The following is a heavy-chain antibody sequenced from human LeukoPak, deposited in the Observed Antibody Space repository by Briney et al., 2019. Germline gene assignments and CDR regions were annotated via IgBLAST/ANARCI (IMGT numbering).Heavy chain of an antibody. CDR2: ISGSSGII. CDR3: AKDSAVADTDFDY. Sequence: GGSLRLSCAASGFTFNTYTMNWVRQAPGKGLEWVSYISGSSGIIDYADSVRGRFTISRDNAKNSLYLQMNSLRAEDTAVYYCAKDSAVADTDFDYWGQGTLVTVSS. J-gene: IGHJ4*02. CDR1: GFTFNTYT. V-gene: IGHV3-48*01. D-gene: IGHD6-19*01.